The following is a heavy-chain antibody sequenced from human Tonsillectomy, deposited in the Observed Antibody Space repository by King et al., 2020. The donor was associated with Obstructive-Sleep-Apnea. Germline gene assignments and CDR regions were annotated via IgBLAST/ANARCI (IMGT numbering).Heavy chain of an antibody. J-gene: IGHJ6*02. V-gene: IGHV4-61*01. Sequence: QLQESGPGLVKPSETLSLTCTVSCGYVSSGSYYWSWIRQPPGKGLEWIGYIYYSGSTYYNPPLRSRVTLSVDTSKNQFSLKLSAVTAADTAVYYCARYHYDILTGYRSRAGMDVWGQGTTVTVSS. CDR3: ARYHYDILTGYRSRAGMDV. CDR2: IYYSGST. CDR1: CGYVSSGSYY. D-gene: IGHD3-9*01.